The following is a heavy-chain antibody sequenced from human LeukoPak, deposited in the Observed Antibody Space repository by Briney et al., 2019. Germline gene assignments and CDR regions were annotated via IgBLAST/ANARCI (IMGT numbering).Heavy chain of an antibody. D-gene: IGHD1-26*01. J-gene: IGHJ4*02. CDR1: GFTFDDYA. CDR3: AKDPEIGSSGSYYFDY. Sequence: GGSLRLSCAASGFTFDDYAMHWVRQAPGKGLEWVSGISWNSGSIGYADSVKGRFTISRDNAKNSLYLQMNSLRAEDTALYYCAKDPEIGSSGSYYFDYWGQGTLVTVSP. CDR2: ISWNSGSI. V-gene: IGHV3-9*01.